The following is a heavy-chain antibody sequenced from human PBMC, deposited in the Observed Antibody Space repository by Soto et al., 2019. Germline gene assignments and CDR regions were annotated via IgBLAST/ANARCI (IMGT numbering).Heavy chain of an antibody. Sequence: PSETRSVTCSVSGYSSSSGCFWGWIRQPPGKGLEWIANMYHDGNTHYNPSLKSRVTMSLETSKNQFSLKLNSVTAADTAVYYCARESYSGYHSYDYWGQGILVTVSS. D-gene: IGHD5-12*01. CDR1: GYSSSSGCF. CDR3: ARESYSGYHSYDY. V-gene: IGHV4-38-2*02. CDR2: MYHDGNT. J-gene: IGHJ4*02.